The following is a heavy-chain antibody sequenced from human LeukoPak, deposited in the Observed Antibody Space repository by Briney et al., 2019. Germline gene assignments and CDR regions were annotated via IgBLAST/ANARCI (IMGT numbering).Heavy chain of an antibody. J-gene: IGHJ3*02. V-gene: IGHV4-39*06. Sequence: SETLSLTCTISGGSIDTSSYYWGWIRQPPGKGLEWIGSGYYSGSTYYNPSLKSRVTISVDRSKNQFPLKLSSVTAADTAVYYCARAGTSAFDIWGQGTMVTVSS. CDR3: ARAGTSAFDI. CDR2: GYYSGST. CDR1: GGSIDTSSYY. D-gene: IGHD6-19*01.